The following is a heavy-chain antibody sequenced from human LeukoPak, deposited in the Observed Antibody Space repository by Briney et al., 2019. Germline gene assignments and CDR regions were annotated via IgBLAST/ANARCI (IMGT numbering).Heavy chain of an antibody. CDR2: IWYDGSNK. Sequence: GGSLRLSCAASGFTFSSYGMHWVRQAPGKGLEWVAVIWYDGSNKYYADSVKGRFTISRDNSKNTLYLQMNSLRAEDTAVYYCARDRGTGTTLAFGIWGQGTMVTVSS. D-gene: IGHD1-7*01. CDR1: GFTFSSYG. J-gene: IGHJ3*02. CDR3: ARDRGTGTTLAFGI. V-gene: IGHV3-33*01.